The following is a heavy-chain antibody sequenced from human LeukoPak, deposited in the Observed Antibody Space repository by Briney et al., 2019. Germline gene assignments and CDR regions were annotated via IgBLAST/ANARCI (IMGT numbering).Heavy chain of an antibody. D-gene: IGHD1-26*01. Sequence: SVKVSCKASGGTFSSYAISWVRQAPGQGLEWMGGIIPIFGTANYAQKFQGRATITTDESTSTAYMELSSLRSEDTAVYYCARARGSSGSYRPYWYFDLWGRGTLVTVSS. CDR2: IIPIFGTA. V-gene: IGHV1-69*05. CDR3: ARARGSSGSYRPYWYFDL. J-gene: IGHJ2*01. CDR1: GGTFSSYA.